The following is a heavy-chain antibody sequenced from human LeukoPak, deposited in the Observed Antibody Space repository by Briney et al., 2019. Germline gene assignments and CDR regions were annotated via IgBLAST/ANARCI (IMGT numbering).Heavy chain of an antibody. V-gene: IGHV3-53*01. J-gene: IGHJ4*02. CDR3: ARERSTSGYILAY. D-gene: IGHD3-22*01. Sequence: GGSRKLSFAASGFTVNDNYIGWVRQAPGKGLEWVSVIYTAGSTYYADSVKGRFTISRDNSKNTLYLQMNSLRAEDTAVYYCARERSTSGYILAYWGQGTLVTVSS. CDR1: GFTVNDNY. CDR2: IYTAGST.